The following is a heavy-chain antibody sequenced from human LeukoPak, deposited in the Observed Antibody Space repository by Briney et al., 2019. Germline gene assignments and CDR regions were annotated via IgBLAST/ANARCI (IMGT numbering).Heavy chain of an antibody. V-gene: IGHV3-53*01. CDR3: ARSVQLDPWGAFDI. J-gene: IGHJ3*02. D-gene: IGHD1-1*01. CDR1: GFTVSSNY. Sequence: QPGGSLRLSCAASGFTVSSNYMAGVRQAPGTGLEWVSVIYSDGSTYHADSVKGRITISRDNSKNTLYLQMNSLRAEDTAVYYCARSVQLDPWGAFDIWGQGTMVTVSS. CDR2: IYSDGST.